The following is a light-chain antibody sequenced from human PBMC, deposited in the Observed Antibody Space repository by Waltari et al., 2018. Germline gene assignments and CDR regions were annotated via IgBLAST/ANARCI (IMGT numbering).Light chain of an antibody. J-gene: IGKJ1*01. CDR2: AAS. CDR1: QGIRNG. CDR3: LQYNSYPWT. V-gene: IGKV1-17*01. Sequence: DIQMTQSPSSLSASVGDRVTITCRASQGIRNGLGWYQQQPGKAPKRLIYAASSLQSGVPSRFSGSGSGTEFTLTSSSLQPEDFASYYCLQYNSYPWTFGQGTKVEIK.